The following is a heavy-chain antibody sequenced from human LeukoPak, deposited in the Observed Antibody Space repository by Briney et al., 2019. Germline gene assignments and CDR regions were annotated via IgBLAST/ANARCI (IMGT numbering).Heavy chain of an antibody. CDR1: GFTFSSYS. J-gene: IGHJ4*02. CDR2: ISSSSSYI. Sequence: GGSLRLSCAASGFTFSSYSMNWVRQAPGKGLEWVSSISSSSSYIYYADSVKGRFTISRDNAKNSLYLQMNSLRAEDTAVYYCASPMGGATTAYWGQGTLVTVFS. CDR3: ASPMGGATTAY. D-gene: IGHD5-12*01. V-gene: IGHV3-21*01.